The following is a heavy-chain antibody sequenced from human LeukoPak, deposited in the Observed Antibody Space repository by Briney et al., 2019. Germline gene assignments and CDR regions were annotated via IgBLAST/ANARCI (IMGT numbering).Heavy chain of an antibody. Sequence: GGSLRLSCAASGFAFSNTWMNWVRQAPGKGLVWVSRINSDGNSIVYADSVKGRFIISRDNAKHSMYLQMNSLRGDDSAVYYCVSDWYYSTDYWGQGTLVTVSS. CDR1: GFAFSNTW. CDR2: INSDGNSI. J-gene: IGHJ4*02. D-gene: IGHD4-11*01. V-gene: IGHV3-74*01. CDR3: VSDWYYSTDY.